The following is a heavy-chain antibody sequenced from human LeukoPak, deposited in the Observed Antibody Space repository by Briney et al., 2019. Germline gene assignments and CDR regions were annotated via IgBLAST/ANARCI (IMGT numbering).Heavy chain of an antibody. CDR3: TRLVAGGSPHL. CDR2: IYHSGST. Sequence: SETLSLTCTVSGYSISSGYYWGWIRQPPGKGLEWIGSIYHSGSTYYNPSLKSRVTISVDTSKNQFSLKLSSVTAADTAVYYCTRLVAGGSPHLWGQGTLVTVSS. D-gene: IGHD2-15*01. CDR1: GYSISSGYY. J-gene: IGHJ4*02. V-gene: IGHV4-38-2*02.